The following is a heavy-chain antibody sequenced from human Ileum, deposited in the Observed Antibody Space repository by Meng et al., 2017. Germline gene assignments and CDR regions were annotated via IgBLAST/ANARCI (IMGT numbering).Heavy chain of an antibody. J-gene: IGHJ4*02. D-gene: IGHD2-2*01. CDR2: IHYTGST. Sequence: QVQLQESGPGLAKGSQNLALTCTVSGGSIGSAAYYWTWIRQHPAKGLEWIGYIHYTGSTSYNPSLESRTSTSIDTSNNQFSLKVTSVTAADTAVYYCARGVSAAGLFDNWGQG. CDR3: ARGVSAAGLFDN. CDR1: GGSIGSAAYY. V-gene: IGHV4-31*03.